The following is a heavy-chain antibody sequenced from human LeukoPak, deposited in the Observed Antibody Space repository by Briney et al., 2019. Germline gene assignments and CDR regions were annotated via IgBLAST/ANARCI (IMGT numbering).Heavy chain of an antibody. D-gene: IGHD1-26*01. CDR3: AREGAGATAFDY. J-gene: IGHJ4*02. V-gene: IGHV1-69*04. CDR2: IIPILGIA. Sequence: ASVKVSCKASGGTFSSYAISWVRQAPGQGLEWMGRIIPILGIANYAQKFQGRVTITADKSTSTAYMELSSLRSEDTAVYYCAREGAGATAFDYWGQGTLVTVSS. CDR1: GGTFSSYA.